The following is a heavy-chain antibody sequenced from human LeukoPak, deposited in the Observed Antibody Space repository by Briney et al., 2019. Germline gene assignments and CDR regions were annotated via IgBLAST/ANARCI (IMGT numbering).Heavy chain of an antibody. J-gene: IGHJ4*02. V-gene: IGHV4-34*01. Sequence: SETLSLTCAVYGGSFSDYHWSWIRQPPGKGLEWIGEINRSGSTNYNPSLKSRVTISVDTSKNQFSLKLTSVTAADTAVYYCARGARMTTVINDYWGQGTLVTVSS. D-gene: IGHD4-11*01. CDR3: ARGARMTTVINDY. CDR2: INRSGST. CDR1: GGSFSDYH.